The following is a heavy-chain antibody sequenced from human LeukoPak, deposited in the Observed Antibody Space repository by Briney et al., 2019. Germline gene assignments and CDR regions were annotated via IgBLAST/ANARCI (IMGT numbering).Heavy chain of an antibody. CDR3: ARHHISGYYYFDY. D-gene: IGHD3-22*01. J-gene: IGHJ4*02. CDR2: IYPADSDT. CDR1: GYRFTNYW. V-gene: IGHV5-51*01. Sequence: GESLKISCKGSGYRFTNYWIGWVRQMPGKGLEWMGTIYPADSDTRYSPSFQGQVTISADKSINTAYLQWSSLKASDTAMYYCARHHISGYYYFDYWGQRTLVTVSS.